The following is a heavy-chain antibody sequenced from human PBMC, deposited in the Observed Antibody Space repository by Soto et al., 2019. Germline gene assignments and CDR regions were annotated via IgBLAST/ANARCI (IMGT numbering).Heavy chain of an antibody. CDR1: GYTFTSYG. J-gene: IGHJ6*02. D-gene: IGHD3-22*01. CDR2: ISAYNGNT. V-gene: IGHV1-18*01. Sequence: QVQLVQSGAEVKKPGASVKVSCKASGYTFTSYGISWVRQAPGQGLEWMGWISAYNGNTNYAQKLQGRVTMTTDTSTSTAYMELRSLRSDDTAVYYCARDRTITMIVAPPGMDVWGQGTTVTVSS. CDR3: ARDRTITMIVAPPGMDV.